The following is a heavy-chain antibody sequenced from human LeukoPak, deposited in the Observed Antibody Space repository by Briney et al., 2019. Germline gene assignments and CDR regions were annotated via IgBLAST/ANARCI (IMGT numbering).Heavy chain of an antibody. V-gene: IGHV4-39*07. CDR1: GGSISRDSYY. D-gene: IGHD6-19*01. CDR2: IYYGGST. Sequence: PSETLSLTCRVSGGSISRDSYYWVWIRQPPGKGLEWIGSIYYGGSTYYNPSLKSRVTISVDTSMTQFSLKLSSMTAADTAVYYCARAGGWSPYNWFDPGGEGTLVTVSS. CDR3: ARAGGWSPYNWFDP. J-gene: IGHJ5*02.